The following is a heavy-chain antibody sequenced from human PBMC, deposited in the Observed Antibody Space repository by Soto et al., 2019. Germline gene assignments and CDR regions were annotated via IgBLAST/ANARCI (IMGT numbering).Heavy chain of an antibody. V-gene: IGHV1-3*01. CDR2: INGGNGNT. CDR3: ATAISATTFDH. Sequence: QVHLVQSGAEVKAPGASVRISCATSGNIFNDYEIHWLRQAPGQRLEWMGWINGGNGNTGSPQRFQSRGTMSRDTSALTSYVELRSLSPEDTAVYYSATAISATTFDHWGQATLVTVSP. J-gene: IGHJ4*02. CDR1: GNIFNDYE.